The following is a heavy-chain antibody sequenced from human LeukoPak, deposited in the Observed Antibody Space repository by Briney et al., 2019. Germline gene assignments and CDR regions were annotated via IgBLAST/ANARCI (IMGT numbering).Heavy chain of an antibody. CDR3: ARDGGSYYFDY. D-gene: IGHD1-26*01. Sequence: PGGSLRLSCAASGFTFSSYSMNWVRQAPGKGLEWVSSISSSSSYIYYADSAKGRFTISRDNTKNSLYLQMNSLRAEDTAVYYCARDGGSYYFDYWGQGTLVTVSS. CDR2: ISSSSSYI. J-gene: IGHJ4*02. CDR1: GFTFSSYS. V-gene: IGHV3-21*04.